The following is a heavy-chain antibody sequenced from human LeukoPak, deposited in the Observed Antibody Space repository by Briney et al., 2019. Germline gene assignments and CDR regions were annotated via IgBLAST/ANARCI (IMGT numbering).Heavy chain of an antibody. J-gene: IGHJ4*01. CDR2: IASDGKDK. D-gene: IGHD6-19*01. CDR3: ARDATLYSSGWYYFDY. CDR1: GFTFSGYA. V-gene: IGHV3-30*03. Sequence: GGSLRLSCVVSGFTFSGYAMHWVRQAPGKGLEWMAVIASDGKDKHYADSVKGRFTISRDNSKNTLYLQMNSLRAEDTAVYYCARDATLYSSGWYYFDYWGQGTLVTVSS.